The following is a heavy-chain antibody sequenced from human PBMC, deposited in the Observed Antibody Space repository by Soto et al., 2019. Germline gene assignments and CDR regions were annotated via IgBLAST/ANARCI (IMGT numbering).Heavy chain of an antibody. J-gene: IGHJ5*02. CDR3: ARDSYGSGSYYSYNWFDP. V-gene: IGHV4-4*02. Sequence: PSETLSLTCAVSCGSISSSNWWSWVRQPPGKGLEWIGEIYHSGSTNYNPSLKSRVTISVDKSKNQFSLKLSSVTAADTAVYYCARDSYGSGSYYSYNWFDPWGQGTLVTVSS. CDR2: IYHSGST. D-gene: IGHD3-10*01. CDR1: CGSISSSNW.